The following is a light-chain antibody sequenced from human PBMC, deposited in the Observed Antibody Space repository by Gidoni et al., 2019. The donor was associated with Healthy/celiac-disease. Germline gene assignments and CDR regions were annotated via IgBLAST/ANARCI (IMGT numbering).Light chain of an antibody. CDR2: AAS. CDR3: QQLNSYPQT. CDR1: QGISSY. Sequence: DIKLTQSPSSLSASVGDRVTITCRASQGISSYLAWYQQKPGKAPKLLIYAASTLQSGVPSRFSGSGSGTEFTLTISSLQPEDFATYYCQQLNSYPQTFGQGTRLEIK. V-gene: IGKV1-9*01. J-gene: IGKJ5*01.